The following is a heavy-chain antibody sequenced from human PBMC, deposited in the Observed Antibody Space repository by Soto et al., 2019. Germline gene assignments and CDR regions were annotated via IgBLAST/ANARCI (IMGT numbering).Heavy chain of an antibody. V-gene: IGHV3-30-3*01. CDR2: ISYDGSNK. CDR3: ARGVRWLDKYYFAY. D-gene: IGHD5-12*01. CDR1: GFTFSSYA. Sequence: QVQLVESGGGVVQPGRSLRLSCAASGFTFSSYAMHWVRQAPGKGLEWVAVISYDGSNKYYADSVKGRFTISRDNSKNPLYLQMNSLRAEDTAVYYCARGVRWLDKYYFAYWGQGTLVTVSS. J-gene: IGHJ4*02.